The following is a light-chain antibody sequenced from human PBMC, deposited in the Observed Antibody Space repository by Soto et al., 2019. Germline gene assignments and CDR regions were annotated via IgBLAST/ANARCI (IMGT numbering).Light chain of an antibody. V-gene: IGLV2-23*01. J-gene: IGLJ1*01. CDR2: EGS. Sequence: QSALTQPASVSGSPGQSITISCTGTSSDVGTYNLVSWYQQHPGKAPKLIIYEGSKRPSGVSNRFSGSKSGNTASLTISGLQAEDEADYYCCSYVGNTIYVFATGTKLTVL. CDR3: CSYVGNTIYV. CDR1: SSDVGTYNL.